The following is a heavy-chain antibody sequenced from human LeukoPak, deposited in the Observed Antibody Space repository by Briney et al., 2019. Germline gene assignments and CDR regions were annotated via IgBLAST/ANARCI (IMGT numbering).Heavy chain of an antibody. CDR3: ARDLDSSGWFDAFDI. J-gene: IGHJ3*02. Sequence: SVKVSCKASGGTFSSYAISWVRQAPGQGLEWMGGIVPIFGTANYAQKFQGRVTITADKSTSTAYMELSSLRSEDTAVYYCARDLDSSGWFDAFDIWGQGTMVTVSS. D-gene: IGHD6-19*01. CDR1: GGTFSSYA. V-gene: IGHV1-69*06. CDR2: IVPIFGTA.